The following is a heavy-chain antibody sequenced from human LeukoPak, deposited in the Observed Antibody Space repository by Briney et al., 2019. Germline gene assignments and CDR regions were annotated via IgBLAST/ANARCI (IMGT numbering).Heavy chain of an antibody. V-gene: IGHV1-2*06. CDR2: INPNSGGT. J-gene: IGHJ5*02. Sequence: ASVKVSCKASGYTFTGYYMHWVRQAPGQGLERMGRINPNSGGTNYAQKFQGRVTMTRDTSISTAYMELSRLRSDDTAVYYCARGTARIVVVVAGFDPWGQGTLVTVSS. D-gene: IGHD2-15*01. CDR3: ARGTARIVVVVAGFDP. CDR1: GYTFTGYY.